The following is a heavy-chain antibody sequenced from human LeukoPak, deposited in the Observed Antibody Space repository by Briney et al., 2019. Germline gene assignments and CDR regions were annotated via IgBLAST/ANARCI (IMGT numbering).Heavy chain of an antibody. V-gene: IGHV1-69*04. CDR2: IIPILGIA. CDR1: GGTFSSYA. Sequence: GASVKVSCKASGGTFSSYAISWVRQAPGQGLEWMGRIIPILGIANYAQKFQSRVTITADKSTSTAYMELSSLRSEDTAVYYCASGYCSGGSCLDAFDIWGQGTMVTVSS. CDR3: ASGYCSGGSCLDAFDI. J-gene: IGHJ3*02. D-gene: IGHD2-15*01.